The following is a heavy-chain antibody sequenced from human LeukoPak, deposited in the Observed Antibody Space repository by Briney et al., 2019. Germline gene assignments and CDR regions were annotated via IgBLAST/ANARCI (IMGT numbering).Heavy chain of an antibody. D-gene: IGHD3-22*01. V-gene: IGHV4-34*01. CDR3: ARRSYDGSGYYYVDY. CDR2: INHSGST. Sequence: PSETLSLTCAVYGGSFSGYYWSWIRQPPGKGLEWIGEINHSGSTHYIPSLKSQVTISVDTSKNQFSLKLSSVTAADTAVYYCARRSYDGSGYYYVDYWGQGTLVTVSS. J-gene: IGHJ4*02. CDR1: GGSFSGYY.